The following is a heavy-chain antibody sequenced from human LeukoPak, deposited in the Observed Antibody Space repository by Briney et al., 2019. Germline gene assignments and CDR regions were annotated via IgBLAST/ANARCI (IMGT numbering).Heavy chain of an antibody. J-gene: IGHJ4*02. CDR3: ARDLADYGEPFDY. CDR1: GGSFSGYY. Sequence: SETLSLTCAVYGGSFSGYYWSWIRHPPGKGLEWIGEINHSGSTNYNPSLKSRVTISVDTSKNQFSLQLSSVSAADTAVYYCARDLADYGEPFDYWGQGTLVTVSS. V-gene: IGHV4-34*01. CDR2: INHSGST. D-gene: IGHD4-17*01.